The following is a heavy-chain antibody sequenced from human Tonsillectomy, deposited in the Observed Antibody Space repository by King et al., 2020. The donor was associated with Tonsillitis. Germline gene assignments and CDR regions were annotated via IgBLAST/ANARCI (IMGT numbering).Heavy chain of an antibody. D-gene: IGHD6-19*01. V-gene: IGHV2-70*01. CDR2: XXXXXXX. Sequence: VTLXESGPALVKPTQTLTLTCTFSGFSLSTSAMCVNXXXQXPGXXXXXXXXXXXXXXXXXXXSLXTRXTIPKXTXKNQVVLTMTXXDPVDTATYYCARMTVEDYYYYALDVWGQGTTVTVSS. CDR1: GFSLSTSAMC. J-gene: IGHJ6*02. CDR3: ARMTVEDYYYYALDV.